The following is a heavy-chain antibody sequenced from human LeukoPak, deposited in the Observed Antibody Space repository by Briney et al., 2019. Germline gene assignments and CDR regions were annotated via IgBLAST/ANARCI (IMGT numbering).Heavy chain of an antibody. J-gene: IGHJ6*03. CDR3: ARDSYHYGSAAYYMDV. CDR2: IYHSGIT. Sequence: SETLSLTCTVSGYSISSGYYWGWIRQPPGKGLEWIGSIYHSGITYCNPSLKSRVTISVDTSKNQFSLKLSSVTAADTAVYYCARDSYHYGSAAYYMDVWGKGTTVTISS. D-gene: IGHD3-10*01. CDR1: GYSISSGYY. V-gene: IGHV4-38-2*02.